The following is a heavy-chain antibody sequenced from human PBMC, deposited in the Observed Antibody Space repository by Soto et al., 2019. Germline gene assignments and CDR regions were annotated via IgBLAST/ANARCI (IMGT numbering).Heavy chain of an antibody. CDR3: AKVLVGATSHSDFDS. V-gene: IGHV4-39*01. J-gene: IGHJ4*02. CDR2: AAYSGGT. Sequence: QLQLQESGPGLVRPSETLSLTCTVSGGSIANNNYFWGWVRQPPGKGLEWIGSAAYSGGTYKNPSLKSRVTVSVDTSKNQFSLKVTSVTAADTAVYYCAKVLVGATSHSDFDSWGQGTLVTVSS. D-gene: IGHD2-15*01. CDR1: GGSIANNNYF.